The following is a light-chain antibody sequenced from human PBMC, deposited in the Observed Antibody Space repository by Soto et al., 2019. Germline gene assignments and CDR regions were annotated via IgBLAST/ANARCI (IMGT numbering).Light chain of an antibody. J-gene: IGKJ4*01. CDR1: QSVSSSY. V-gene: IGKV3-20*01. CDR3: HQYGSSPA. Sequence: ETVLTQSPGTLSLSPGERATLACRASQSVSSSYLAWYQQKPGQAPRLLIYGASSRATGIPDRFSGSGSGTDFTLTISRLEPDDFAVYYFHQYGSSPAFGGGTKVEIK. CDR2: GAS.